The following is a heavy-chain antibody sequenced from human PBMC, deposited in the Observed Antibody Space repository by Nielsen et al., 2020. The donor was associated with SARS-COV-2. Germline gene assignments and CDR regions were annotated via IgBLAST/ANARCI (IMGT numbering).Heavy chain of an antibody. CDR2: SEWDDDT. D-gene: IGHD3-10*01. Sequence: SDSMQIYSTPTLLPFCTFSGSSLRTSGMCVTWIIPPLGKALEWLARSEWDDDTYYSTSLRTRLTISKDTSKNQVVLTMTNMDPVDTATYYCARVRRHELVTFFWYYMDVWGKGTTVTVSS. J-gene: IGHJ6*03. CDR3: ARVRRHELVTFFWYYMDV. V-gene: IGHV2-70*11. CDR1: GSSLRTSGMC.